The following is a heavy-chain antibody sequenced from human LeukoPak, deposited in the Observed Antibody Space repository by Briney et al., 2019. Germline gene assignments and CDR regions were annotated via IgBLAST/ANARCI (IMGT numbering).Heavy chain of an antibody. Sequence: GGSLRLSCAASGFTFSNYAMSWVRQAPGKGLEWVSTLSGTGGSTYYADSVKGRFTISRDNAKNSLFLQMNSLRAEDTAMYYCATDSRSCRYWGQGTLVTVSS. J-gene: IGHJ4*02. CDR3: ATDSRSCRY. V-gene: IGHV3-23*01. CDR2: LSGTGGST. CDR1: GFTFSNYA.